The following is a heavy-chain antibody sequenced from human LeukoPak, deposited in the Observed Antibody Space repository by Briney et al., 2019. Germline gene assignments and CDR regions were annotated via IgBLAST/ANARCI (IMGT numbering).Heavy chain of an antibody. CDR1: GGSISSSNW. CDR2: IYHSGST. J-gene: IGHJ6*02. CDR3: ARDPELIVVVTLSSYYYYGMDV. Sequence: PSETLSLTCAVSGGSISSSNWWSWVRQPPGKGLEWIGEIYHSGSTNYNPSLKSRVTISVDKSKNQFSLKLSSVTAADTAVYYCARDPELIVVVTLSSYYYYGMDVWGQGTTVTVSS. D-gene: IGHD3-22*01. V-gene: IGHV4-4*02.